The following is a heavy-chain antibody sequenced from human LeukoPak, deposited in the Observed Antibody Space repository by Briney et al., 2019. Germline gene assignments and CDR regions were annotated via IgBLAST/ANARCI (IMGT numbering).Heavy chain of an antibody. CDR3: ARDRGYSYIDY. CDR1: GFPFSNYP. V-gene: IGHV3-30*04. J-gene: IGHJ4*02. Sequence: GGSLRLSCAASGFPFSNYPMYWVRQAPGKGLERVATISYDGSNKHHADSVKGRFTISRDDSKNTLSLQMNSLRAEDTAVYYCARDRGYSYIDYWGQGTLVTVSS. CDR2: ISYDGSNK. D-gene: IGHD5-18*01.